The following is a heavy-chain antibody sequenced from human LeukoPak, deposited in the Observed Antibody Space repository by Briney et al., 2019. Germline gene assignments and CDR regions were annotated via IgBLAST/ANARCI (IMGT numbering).Heavy chain of an antibody. D-gene: IGHD3-10*01. J-gene: IGHJ4*02. CDR2: IIPIFGTA. CDR1: GGTFSSYA. CDR3: ARSSRDGSGFDY. V-gene: IGHV1-69*13. Sequence: GASVKVSCKASGGTFSSYAISWVRQAPGQGLEWMGGIIPIFGTANYAQKFQGRVTITADESTSIAYMELSSLRSEDTAVYYCARSSRDGSGFDYWGQGTLVTVSS.